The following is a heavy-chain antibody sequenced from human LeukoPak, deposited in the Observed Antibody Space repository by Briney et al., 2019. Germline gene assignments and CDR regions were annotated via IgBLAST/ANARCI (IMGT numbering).Heavy chain of an antibody. Sequence: GESLKISCKGSGYSFTSYWIGWVRQMPGKGLEWMGIIYPGDSDTRYSPSFQGQVTISADESISTAYLQWSSLKASDTAMYYCARRVWNYYDSSGYQDAFDIWGQGTMVTVSS. CDR2: IYPGDSDT. V-gene: IGHV5-51*01. CDR3: ARRVWNYYDSSGYQDAFDI. D-gene: IGHD3-22*01. CDR1: GYSFTSYW. J-gene: IGHJ3*02.